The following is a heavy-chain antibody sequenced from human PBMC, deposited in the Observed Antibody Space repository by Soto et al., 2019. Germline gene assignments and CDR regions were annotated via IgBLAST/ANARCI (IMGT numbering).Heavy chain of an antibody. Sequence: SVKVSCKASGGTFSSYAISWVRQAPGQGLEWMGGIIPIFGTANYAQKFQGRVTITADESTSTAYMELSSLRSEDTAVYYCARGSWNYGSRDYYYYGMDVWGQGTTVTVSS. CDR3: ARGSWNYGSRDYYYYGMDV. V-gene: IGHV1-69*13. J-gene: IGHJ6*02. CDR2: IIPIFGTA. CDR1: GGTFSSYA. D-gene: IGHD1-7*01.